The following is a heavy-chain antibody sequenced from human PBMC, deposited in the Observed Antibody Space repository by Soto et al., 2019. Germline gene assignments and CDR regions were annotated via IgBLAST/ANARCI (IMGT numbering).Heavy chain of an antibody. D-gene: IGHD4-17*01. CDR1: GYTFTSYY. V-gene: IGHV1-46*01. Sequence: ASVEVSCKXSGYTFTSYYMHWVRQAPGQGLEWMGIINPSGGSTSYAQKFQGRVTMTRDTSTGTVYMELSSLRSEDTAVYYCARDITVPSRVSRFDYWGQGTLVTVSS. CDR3: ARDITVPSRVSRFDY. J-gene: IGHJ4*02. CDR2: INPSGGST.